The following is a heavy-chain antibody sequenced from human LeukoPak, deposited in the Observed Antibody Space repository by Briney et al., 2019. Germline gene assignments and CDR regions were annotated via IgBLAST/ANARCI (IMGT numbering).Heavy chain of an antibody. CDR2: ISSSSSDI. V-gene: IGHV3-21*01. CDR3: AKVRYGYLIDY. CDR1: GFTFSRYS. J-gene: IGHJ4*02. D-gene: IGHD5-18*01. Sequence: GSLRLSCAASGFTFSRYSMNWVRQAPGKGLEWVSSISSSSSDIYYADSVKGRFTISRDNAKNSLYLQMNSLRAEDTAVYYCAKVRYGYLIDYWGQGTLVTVSS.